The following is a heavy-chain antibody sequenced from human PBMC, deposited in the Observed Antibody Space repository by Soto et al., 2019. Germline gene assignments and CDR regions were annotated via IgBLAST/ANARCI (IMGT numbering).Heavy chain of an antibody. Sequence: ASVKASCKAPGYTFTSYGISWVRQSSGQGLEWIGWISVNNGNTNYAQKLQGRVTMTTDTSTSTAYMELRSLRSDDTALYYCARVGGSDGLGSYLLILWCYYCGTHVWCQGSTVTGSS. CDR2: ISVNNGNT. V-gene: IGHV1-18*04. D-gene: IGHD3-10*01. CDR3: ARVGGSDGLGSYLLILWCYYCGTHV. J-gene: IGHJ6*02. CDR1: GYTFTSYG.